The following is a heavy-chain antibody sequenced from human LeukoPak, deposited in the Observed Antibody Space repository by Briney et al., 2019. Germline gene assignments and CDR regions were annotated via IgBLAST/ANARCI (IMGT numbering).Heavy chain of an antibody. CDR2: IWYDGSNQ. D-gene: IGHD2-2*01. CDR3: ASARGSTRCDY. Sequence: SLRLSSAASGFTFTNHSMHWVRQAPGKGLEWVAVIWYDGSNQYYADSVKGRFTISRDNSKNTLSLQMDSLRVEDTAVYYCASARGSTRCDYWGQGTLVTVSS. V-gene: IGHV3-33*01. CDR1: GFTFTNHS. J-gene: IGHJ4*02.